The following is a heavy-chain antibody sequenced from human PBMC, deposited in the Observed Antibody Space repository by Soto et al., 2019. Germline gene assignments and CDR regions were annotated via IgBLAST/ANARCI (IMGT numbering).Heavy chain of an antibody. V-gene: IGHV1-3*01. J-gene: IGHJ3*02. CDR1: GYTFTSYA. CDR2: INAGNGNT. CDR3: ARSSEDIVVVVAATSQAFDI. D-gene: IGHD2-15*01. Sequence: ASVQVSCKASGYTFTSYAMHWVRQAPGQRLEWMGWINAGNGNTKYSQKFQGRVTITRDTSASTAYMELSSLRSEDTAVYYCARSSEDIVVVVAATSQAFDIWGQGTMVTVSS.